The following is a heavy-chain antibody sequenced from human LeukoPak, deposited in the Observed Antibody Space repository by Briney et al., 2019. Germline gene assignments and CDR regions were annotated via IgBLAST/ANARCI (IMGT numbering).Heavy chain of an antibody. V-gene: IGHV4-61*08. J-gene: IGHJ4*02. CDR1: GASVSSSGYY. CDR2: IYHSGST. D-gene: IGHD6-13*01. Sequence: SETLSLTCTVSGASVSSSGYYWTWFRQPPGKGLEWIGYIYHSGSTNYNPSLKSRVTISLDTSENQFSLKLTSMTAADTAVYYCGRETIAATGTSVFFDYWGQGTLVTVS. CDR3: GRETIAATGTSVFFDY.